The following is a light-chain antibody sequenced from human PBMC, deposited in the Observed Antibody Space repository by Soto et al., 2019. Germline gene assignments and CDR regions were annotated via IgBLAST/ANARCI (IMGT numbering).Light chain of an antibody. V-gene: IGKV3-11*02. CDR2: AAP. Sequence: VLTQSPDTLSLSPGERATLSCRATETVGSNLAWFQQKPGQTPRLLIYAAPTRFTGIPARCRGSGYWRDFTLTISSLEPEDFAVYYCQQRSVWPPLNFGGGTKVEIK. J-gene: IGKJ4*01. CDR3: QQRSVWPPLN. CDR1: ETVGSN.